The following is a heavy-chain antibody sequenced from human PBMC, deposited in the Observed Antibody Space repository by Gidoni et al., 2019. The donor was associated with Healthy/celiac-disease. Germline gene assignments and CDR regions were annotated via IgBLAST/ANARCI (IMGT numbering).Heavy chain of an antibody. J-gene: IGHJ3*02. Sequence: EVPMVESGGGFIKPGGSRRLSCAASGFSCRNSWTRCGRQAPGKWLEWVGRIKSKTDGGTKDYAAHVKCIFIISRDDSTNTLYLQMNSLKTEDTAVYYCQPSAASGITMIEARPPPMDIWGQGTMVTVSS. CDR3: QPSAASGITMIEARPPPMDI. D-gene: IGHD3-22*01. CDR2: IKSKTDGGTK. CDR1: GFSCRNSW. V-gene: IGHV3-15*07.